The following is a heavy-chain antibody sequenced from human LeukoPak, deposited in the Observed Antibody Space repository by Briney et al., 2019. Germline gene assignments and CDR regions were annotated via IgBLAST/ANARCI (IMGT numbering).Heavy chain of an antibody. Sequence: GGSLRLSCVGSGFTFSTYVIHWVRQAPGKGLEWVAVISYDGRNKHYPDSVKGRFTISRDISTDTLWLQMDSLRTEDTAVYYCAKGPLRGTAAAIDYWGQGTLVTVSS. V-gene: IGHV3-30*18. D-gene: IGHD2-2*01. CDR1: GFTFSTYV. CDR2: ISYDGRNK. CDR3: AKGPLRGTAAAIDY. J-gene: IGHJ4*02.